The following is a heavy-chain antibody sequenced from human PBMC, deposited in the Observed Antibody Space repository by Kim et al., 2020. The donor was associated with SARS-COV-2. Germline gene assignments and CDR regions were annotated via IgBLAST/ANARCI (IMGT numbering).Heavy chain of an antibody. CDR2: IIPIFGTA. J-gene: IGHJ5*02. V-gene: IGHV1-69*13. D-gene: IGHD2-2*01. CDR3: ARGGCSSTSCYSSNNWFDP. CDR1: GGTFSSYA. Sequence: SVKVSCKASGGTFSSYAISWVRQAPGQGLEWMGGIIPIFGTANYAQKFQGRVTITADESTSTAYMELSSLRSEDTAVYYCARGGCSSTSCYSSNNWFDPWGQGTLVTVSS.